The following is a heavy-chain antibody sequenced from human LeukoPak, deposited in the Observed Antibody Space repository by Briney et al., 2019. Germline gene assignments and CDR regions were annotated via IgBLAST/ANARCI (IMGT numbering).Heavy chain of an antibody. D-gene: IGHD3-10*01. CDR1: GGSISSNSYY. Sequence: MASETLSLTCTVSGGSISSNSYYWGWIRQSPGKGLEWIGSIYYSGSTYYNPSLKSRVTISVDTSKNQFSLKLSSVTAADTAMYYCARNRYYYGSGNYGVPNWFDPWGQGTLVTVSS. J-gene: IGHJ5*02. V-gene: IGHV4-39*01. CDR2: IYYSGST. CDR3: ARNRYYYGSGNYGVPNWFDP.